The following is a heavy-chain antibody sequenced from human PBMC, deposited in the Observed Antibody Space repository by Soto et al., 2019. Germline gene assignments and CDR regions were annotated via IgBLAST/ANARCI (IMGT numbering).Heavy chain of an antibody. CDR1: GGTFSSYA. CDR2: IIPIFGTA. V-gene: IGHV1-69*06. CDR3: AGSAVQPYGSGSYYNFDY. Sequence: SVKVSCKASGGTFSSYAISWVRRAPGQGLEWMGGIIPIFGTANYAQKFQGRVTITADKSTSTAYMELSSLRSEDTAVYYCAGSAVQPYGSGSYYNFDYWGQGTLVTVSS. D-gene: IGHD3-10*01. J-gene: IGHJ4*02.